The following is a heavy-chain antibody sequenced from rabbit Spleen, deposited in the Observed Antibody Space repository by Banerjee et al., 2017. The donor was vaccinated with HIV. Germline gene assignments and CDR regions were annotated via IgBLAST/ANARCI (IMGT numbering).Heavy chain of an antibody. CDR3: ARDTSSSFSSYGMDL. V-gene: IGHV1S40*01. J-gene: IGHJ6*01. CDR1: GFTFSFNSY. Sequence: QSLEESGGGLVQPEGSLTLTCTASGFTFSFNSYMCWVRQAPGKGLEWIVCIDTGSSGFTYFANWAKGRFTISKTSSTTVTLQMTSLTAADTATYFCARDTSSSFSSYGMDLWGQGTLVTVS. CDR2: IDTGSSGFT. D-gene: IGHD1-1*01.